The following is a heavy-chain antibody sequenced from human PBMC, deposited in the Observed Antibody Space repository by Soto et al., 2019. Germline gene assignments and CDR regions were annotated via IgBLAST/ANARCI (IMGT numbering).Heavy chain of an antibody. CDR1: GFSFSKYG. CDR2: MSDDGSKK. J-gene: IGHJ4*02. D-gene: IGHD3-16*01. CDR3: AKELRETGGYYFDC. V-gene: IGHV3-30*18. Sequence: VQLVESGGGVFQPGRSLRLSCAASGFSFSKYGMHWVRQAPGKGLEWVAEMSDDGSKKYYGDSVKGRFTISRDNSKNTLYLLIDSLRPEDTSIYYCAKELRETGGYYFDCWGQGTLVTVPS.